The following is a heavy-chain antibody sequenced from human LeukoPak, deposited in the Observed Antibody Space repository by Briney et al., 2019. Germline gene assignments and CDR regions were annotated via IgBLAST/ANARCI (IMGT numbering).Heavy chain of an antibody. CDR3: ARSIVVVTNKGRYYFDY. CDR2: IYYSGST. CDR1: GGSISSSRYY. D-gene: IGHD3-22*01. Sequence: SETLSLTCTVSGGSISSSRYYWGWIRQPPGKGLEWIGSIYYSGSTYYNPSLKSRVTISVDTSKNQFSLKLSSVTAADTAVYYCARSIVVVTNKGRYYFDYWGQGTLVTVSS. V-gene: IGHV4-39*07. J-gene: IGHJ4*02.